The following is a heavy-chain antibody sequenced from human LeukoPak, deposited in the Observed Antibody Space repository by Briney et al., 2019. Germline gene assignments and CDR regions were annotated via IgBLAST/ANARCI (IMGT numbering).Heavy chain of an antibody. CDR2: ISAYNGNT. V-gene: IGHV1-18*01. CDR3: ARRSITICVQSFDY. D-gene: IGHD3-3*01. Sequence: ASVKVSCKASVYTFTRYGISWVRQAPGQGLEWMGWISAYNGNTSYAQKLEGRVTMTTDTSTSTAYMELRSRRSDDTAVYYCARRSITICVQSFDYWGQGTLVTVSS. CDR1: VYTFTRYG. J-gene: IGHJ4*02.